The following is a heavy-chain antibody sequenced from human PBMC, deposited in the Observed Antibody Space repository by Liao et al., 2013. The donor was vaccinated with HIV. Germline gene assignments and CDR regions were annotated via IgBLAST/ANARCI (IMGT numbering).Heavy chain of an antibody. CDR1: GGSVSSSNYY. V-gene: IGHV4-39*07. CDR2: VYYSGFT. CDR3: ARDDFTSISPLSPTYFDT. Sequence: QLHLQESGPGLVTPSGTLSLTCTVSGGSVSSSNYYWAWIRQRPGGGLEWIGSVYYSGFTYSNPSLKSRVTISVDMSKNEFSLDLTSVTAADTAVYYCARDDFTSISPLSPTYFDTWGQGTRVTVSS. J-gene: IGHJ4*02. D-gene: IGHD2/OR15-2a*01.